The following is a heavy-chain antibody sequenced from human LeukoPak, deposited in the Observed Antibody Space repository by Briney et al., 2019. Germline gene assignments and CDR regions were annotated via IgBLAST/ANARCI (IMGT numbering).Heavy chain of an antibody. Sequence: SVKVSCQASGGTFSSYAISWVRQAPGQGLEWMGGIIPIFGTANYAQKFQGRVTIAADESTSTAYMELSSLRSEDTAVYYCARDGRYCSSTSCYLYWGQGTLVTVSS. V-gene: IGHV1-69*01. CDR1: GGTFSSYA. CDR2: IIPIFGTA. J-gene: IGHJ4*02. CDR3: ARDGRYCSSTSCYLY. D-gene: IGHD2-2*01.